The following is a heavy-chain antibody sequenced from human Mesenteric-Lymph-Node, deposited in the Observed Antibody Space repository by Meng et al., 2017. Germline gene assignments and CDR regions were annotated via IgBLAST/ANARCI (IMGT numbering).Heavy chain of an antibody. CDR3: AIGPLRSSFDF. J-gene: IGHJ4*02. CDR2: IYDSGNT. D-gene: IGHD4-17*01. Sequence: LTCAASGLSVSDNYLAWVRPAPGKGRDWVSVIYDSGNTYYTDSLKGRITISRDTSKNTLYRQMNSLTTEDTAVYYCAIGPLRSSFDFWGQGTLVTVSS. CDR1: GLSVSDNY. V-gene: IGHV3-66*02.